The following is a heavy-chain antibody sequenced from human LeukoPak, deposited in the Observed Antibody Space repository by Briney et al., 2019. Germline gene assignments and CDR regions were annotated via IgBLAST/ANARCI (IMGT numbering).Heavy chain of an antibody. J-gene: IGHJ6*03. CDR3: ARVGPHYYYYMDV. Sequence: ASVKVSCKASGYTFTGYYMHWVRQAPGQGLEWMGWMNPNSGNTGYAQKFQGRVTMTRNTSISTAYMELSSLRSEDTAVYYCARVGPHYYYYMDVWGKGTTVTVSS. CDR2: MNPNSGNT. V-gene: IGHV1-8*02. CDR1: GYTFTGYY.